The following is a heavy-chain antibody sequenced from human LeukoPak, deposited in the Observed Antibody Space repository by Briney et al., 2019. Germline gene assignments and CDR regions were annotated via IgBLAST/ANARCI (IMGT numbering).Heavy chain of an antibody. J-gene: IGHJ4*02. CDR2: ISAYNGNT. CDR3: AISFGQQLVRDFDY. CDR1: GYTFTSYG. D-gene: IGHD6-13*01. V-gene: IGHV1-18*01. Sequence: ASVTVSCKASGYTFTSYGISWVRQAPGQGLEWMGWISAYNGNTNYAQKLQGRVTMTTDTSTSTAYMELRSLRSDDTAVYYCAISFGQQLVRDFDYWGQGTLVTVSS.